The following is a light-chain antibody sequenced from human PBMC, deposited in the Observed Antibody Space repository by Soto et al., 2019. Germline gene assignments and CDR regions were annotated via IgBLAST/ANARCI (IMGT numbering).Light chain of an antibody. CDR2: EAS. V-gene: IGKV1-5*03. CDR1: QSINTQ. J-gene: IGKJ1*01. CDR3: QQYNSYSRA. Sequence: DIQMTQSPSTLSASVGDRVTITCRASQSINTQLAWYQQKPGKVPNLLIYEASSLQSGVPSRFSGSGSGTEFTLTISSLQPDDFATYYCQQYNSYSRAFGQGTKVEIK.